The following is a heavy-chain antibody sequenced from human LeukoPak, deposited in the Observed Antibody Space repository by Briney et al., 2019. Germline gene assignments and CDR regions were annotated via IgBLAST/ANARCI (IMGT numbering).Heavy chain of an antibody. CDR2: ISGSGGST. J-gene: IGHJ3*02. CDR3: ARDKMEWLLSARVAGAFDI. Sequence: PGGSLRLSCAASGFTFSSYAMSWVRQAPGKGLEWVSAISGSGGSTYYADSVKGRFTISRDNSKNTLYLQMNSLRAEDTAVYYCARDKMEWLLSARVAGAFDIWGQGTMVTVSS. CDR1: GFTFSSYA. V-gene: IGHV3-23*01. D-gene: IGHD3-3*01.